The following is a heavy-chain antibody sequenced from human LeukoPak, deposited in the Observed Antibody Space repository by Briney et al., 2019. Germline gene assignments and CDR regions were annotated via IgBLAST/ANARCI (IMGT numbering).Heavy chain of an antibody. V-gene: IGHV1-69*04. Sequence: SVKVSCKASGGTFSSYAISWVRQAPGQGLEWMGRIIPILGIANYAQKLQGRVTITADKSTSTAYMELSSLRSEDTAVYYCARDLYDSSGYYPEYWGQGTLVTVSS. D-gene: IGHD3-22*01. CDR3: ARDLYDSSGYYPEY. J-gene: IGHJ4*02. CDR2: IIPILGIA. CDR1: GGTFSSYA.